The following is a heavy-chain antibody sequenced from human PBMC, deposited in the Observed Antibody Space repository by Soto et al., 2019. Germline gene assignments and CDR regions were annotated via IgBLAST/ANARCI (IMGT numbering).Heavy chain of an antibody. Sequence: EVLLLQSGGGLVQPGGSLRLSCAASGFMFSDYAMTWARQAPGKELEWVSGLLRPGRSTYYADSVKGRFTISGDTSANKGYLQMDSLRAEDTAVYYCAKDAIANDGIWLMDSWGQGTVVTVSS. J-gene: IGHJ5*02. D-gene: IGHD3-16*01. V-gene: IGHV3-23*01. CDR2: LLRPGRST. CDR1: GFMFSDYA. CDR3: AKDAIANDGIWLMDS.